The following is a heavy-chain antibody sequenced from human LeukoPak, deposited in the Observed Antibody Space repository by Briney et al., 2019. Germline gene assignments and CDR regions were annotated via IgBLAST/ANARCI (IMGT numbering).Heavy chain of an antibody. V-gene: IGHV1-2*02. J-gene: IGHJ4*02. D-gene: IGHD5-12*01. CDR2: INPNSGGT. CDR3: ARQRADIVATIGYYFDY. Sequence: ASVKVSCKASGYTFTGYYMHWVRQAPGQGLEWMGWINPNSGGTNYAQKLQGRVTMTTDTSTSTAYMELRSLRSDDTAVYYCARQRADIVATIGYYFDYWGQGTLVTASS. CDR1: GYTFTGYY.